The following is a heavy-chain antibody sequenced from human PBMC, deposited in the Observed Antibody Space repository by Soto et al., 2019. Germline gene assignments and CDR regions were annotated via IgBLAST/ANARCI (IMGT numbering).Heavy chain of an antibody. J-gene: IGHJ4*02. V-gene: IGHV3-30-3*01. D-gene: IGHD5-12*01. Sequence: GGSLRLSCAASGFTFSSYAMHWVRQAPGKGLEWVAVISYDGSNKYYADSVKGRFTISRDNSKNTLYLQMNSLRAEDTAVYYCARVTRDGYTTIDYWGQGTLVTVSS. CDR3: ARVTRDGYTTIDY. CDR2: ISYDGSNK. CDR1: GFTFSSYA.